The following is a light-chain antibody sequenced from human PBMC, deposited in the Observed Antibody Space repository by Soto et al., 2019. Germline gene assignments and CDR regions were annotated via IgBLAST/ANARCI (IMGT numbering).Light chain of an antibody. V-gene: IGKV1-5*03. CDR3: QHYNSYPWT. CDR1: QSIRNW. CDR2: EAS. J-gene: IGKJ1*01. Sequence: DIQMTQSPSTLSASVGDRVTITCRASQSIRNWLAWYQQKPGKAPELLIFEASSLEGGVPSRFSGSGSGKEYTLTISSLQPDDFATYYCQHYNSYPWTFGQGTKVEIK.